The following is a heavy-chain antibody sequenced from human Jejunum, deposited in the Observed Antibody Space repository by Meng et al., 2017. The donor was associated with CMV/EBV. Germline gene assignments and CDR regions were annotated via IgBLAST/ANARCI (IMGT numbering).Heavy chain of an antibody. CDR1: GFPFSSCW. V-gene: IGHV3-7*01. CDR3: ARAKKTGGDNPDY. J-gene: IGHJ4*02. Sequence: SGFPFSSCWMSWVRQAPGKGLEWVANIKEDGSEKYYVDSVRGRFTISRDNAENSLYLQINSLRAEDTAVYYCARAKKTGGDNPDYWGQGTLVTVSS. CDR2: IKEDGSEK. D-gene: IGHD4-23*01.